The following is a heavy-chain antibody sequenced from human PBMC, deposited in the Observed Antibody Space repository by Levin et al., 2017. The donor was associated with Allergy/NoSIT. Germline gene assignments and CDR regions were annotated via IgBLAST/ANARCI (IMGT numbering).Heavy chain of an antibody. J-gene: IGHJ6*02. Sequence: PGGSLRLSCAGSGLTFRNYAMHWVRQAPGKGLEWVAVISNDGSNYYHADSVKGRFTISRDNSKNTLYLQMNSLSAEDTAVYYCAKDMRYCGGACYSDYYYGVDGWGQGTTVIVSS. D-gene: IGHD2-21*02. CDR2: ISNDGSNY. V-gene: IGHV3-30*18. CDR1: GLTFRNYA. CDR3: AKDMRYCGGACYSDYYYGVDG.